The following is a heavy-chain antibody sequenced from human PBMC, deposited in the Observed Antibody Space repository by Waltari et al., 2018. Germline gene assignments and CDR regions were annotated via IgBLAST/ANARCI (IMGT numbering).Heavy chain of an antibody. Sequence: QLHLQQWGAGLLRPSETLSLTCGVDGGSFTGHYWSWIGRTPGKGLEWIGEVNQSGHTNYNPSLTSRVTISVDTSKSQFFLTLISVTAADTAVYYCARGRGWEDLVAGDYYYGMDVWGQGTTVTVSS. CDR1: GGSFTGHY. J-gene: IGHJ6*02. CDR3: ARGRGWEDLVAGDYYYGMDV. D-gene: IGHD6-19*01. CDR2: VNQSGHT. V-gene: IGHV4-34*01.